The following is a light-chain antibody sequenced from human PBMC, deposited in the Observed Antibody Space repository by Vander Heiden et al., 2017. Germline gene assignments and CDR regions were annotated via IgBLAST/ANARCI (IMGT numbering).Light chain of an antibody. CDR1: QSISSY. J-gene: IGKJ1*01. V-gene: IGKV1-39*01. CDR3: QQSYSTPRT. Sequence: DIQMTQSPSSLSASVGDRVTITCRASQSISSYLNWYQQKPGKAPKLLICAASSLQSGVPARFSGSGSGTDFTLTISRLQPEDFATYYCQQSYSTPRTFGQGTKVESK. CDR2: AAS.